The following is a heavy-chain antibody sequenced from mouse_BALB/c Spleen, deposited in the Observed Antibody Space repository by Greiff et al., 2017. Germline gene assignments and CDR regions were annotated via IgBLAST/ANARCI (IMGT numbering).Heavy chain of an antibody. CDR3: ASKDYDSSWFAY. J-gene: IGHJ3*01. V-gene: IGHV1S29*02. CDR1: GYTFTDYN. D-gene: IGHD2-4*01. Sequence: EVQLVESGPELVKPGASVKISCKASGYTFTDYNMHWVKQSHGKSLEWIGYIYPYNGGTGYNQKFKSKATLTVDNSSSTAYMELRSLTSEDSAVYYCASKDYDSSWFAYWGQGTLVTVSA. CDR2: IYPYNGGT.